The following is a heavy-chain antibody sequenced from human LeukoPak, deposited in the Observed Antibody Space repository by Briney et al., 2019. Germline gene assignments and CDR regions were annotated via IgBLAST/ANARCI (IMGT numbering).Heavy chain of an antibody. J-gene: IGHJ4*02. CDR1: GFTFSSYG. CDR2: IWYDGSNK. CDR3: AKDKLMDYDSSGSFDY. D-gene: IGHD3-22*01. Sequence: GGSLRLSCAASGFTFSSYGMDWVRQAPGKGLEWVAVIWYDGSNKYYADSVKGRFTISRDNSKNTLYLQMNSLRAEDTAVYYCAKDKLMDYDSSGSFDYWGQGTLVTVSS. V-gene: IGHV3-33*06.